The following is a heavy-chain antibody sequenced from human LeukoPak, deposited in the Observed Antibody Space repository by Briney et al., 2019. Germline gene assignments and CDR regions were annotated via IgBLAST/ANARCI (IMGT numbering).Heavy chain of an antibody. J-gene: IGHJ2*01. Sequence: SETLSLTCTVSGVSFSSYYWTWIRQPAGKGLEWIGRIYSSGNTNYNPSLESRVTMSIDTSKKQISLKLTSVTAADTAVYYCARRTKFLRQYWYFDLWGRGTLVTVSS. CDR3: ARRTKFLRQYWYFDL. CDR1: GVSFSSYY. CDR2: IYSSGNT. D-gene: IGHD5-12*01. V-gene: IGHV4-4*07.